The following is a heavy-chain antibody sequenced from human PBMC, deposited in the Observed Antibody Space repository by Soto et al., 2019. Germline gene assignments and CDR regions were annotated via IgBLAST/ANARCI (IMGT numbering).Heavy chain of an antibody. D-gene: IGHD6-19*01. V-gene: IGHV6-1*01. J-gene: IGHJ4*02. Sequence: PSPTLSLTCAISGDSVSNNRASWTWIRQSPSRGLEWLGRTYYGSEWYDDYAVSVKSRITISPDTSKNQFSLQLNSVTPEDTAVYYCARKTSGRPFDYWGQGTLVTVSS. CDR2: TYYGSEWYD. CDR3: ARKTSGRPFDY. CDR1: GDSVSNNRAS.